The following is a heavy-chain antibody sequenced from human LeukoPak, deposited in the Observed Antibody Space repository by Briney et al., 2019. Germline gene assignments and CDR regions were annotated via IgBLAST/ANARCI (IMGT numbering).Heavy chain of an antibody. J-gene: IGHJ5*02. Sequence: GASVKVSCKASGYTFTSYGISWVRQAPGQGLEWMGWISAYNGNTNYAQKLQGRVTMTTDTSTSTAYMELRSLRSDDTAVYYCARDRYCSSTSCYRGRFDPWGQGTLVTVSS. V-gene: IGHV1-18*04. CDR1: GYTFTSYG. CDR2: ISAYNGNT. CDR3: ARDRYCSSTSCYRGRFDP. D-gene: IGHD2-2*01.